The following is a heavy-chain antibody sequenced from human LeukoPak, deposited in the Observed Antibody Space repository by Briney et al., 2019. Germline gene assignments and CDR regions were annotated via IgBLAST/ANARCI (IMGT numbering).Heavy chain of an antibody. CDR3: AKEGTVTTFSGLGFDY. CDR2: ISYDGSNK. D-gene: IGHD4-17*01. V-gene: IGHV3-30*04. CDR1: GFTFSSYA. J-gene: IGHJ4*02. Sequence: GRSLRLSCAASGFTFSSYAMHWVRQAPGKGLEWVAVISYDGSNKYYADSVKGRFTISRDNSKNTLYLQMNSLRAEDTAVYYCAKEGTVTTFSGLGFDYWGQGTLVTVSS.